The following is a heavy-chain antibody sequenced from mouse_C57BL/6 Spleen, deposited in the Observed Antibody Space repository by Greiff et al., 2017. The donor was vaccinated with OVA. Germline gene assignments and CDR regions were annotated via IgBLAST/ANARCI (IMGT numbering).Heavy chain of an antibody. D-gene: IGHD1-1*01. J-gene: IGHJ1*03. CDR1: GYTFTSYW. CDR2: IDPSDSET. V-gene: IGHV1-52*01. Sequence: VQLQQPGAELVRPGSSVKLSCKASGYTFTSYWMHWVKQRPIQGLEWIGNIDPSDSETHYNQKFKDKATLTVDKSSSTAYMQLSSLTSEDSAVYYCASPHYYGSSPWYFDVWGTGTTVTVSS. CDR3: ASPHYYGSSPWYFDV.